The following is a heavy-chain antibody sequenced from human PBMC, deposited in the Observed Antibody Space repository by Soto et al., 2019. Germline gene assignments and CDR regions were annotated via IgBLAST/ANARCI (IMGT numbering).Heavy chain of an antibody. D-gene: IGHD6-19*01. CDR1: GFTFSGSA. CDR2: IRSKANSYAT. J-gene: IGHJ6*02. CDR3: TSPHFAYSSGWHDYYYYGMDV. Sequence: GGSLRLSCAASGFTFSGSAMHWVRQASGKGLEWVGRIRSKANSYATAYAASVKGRFTISRDDSKNTAYLQMNSLKTEDTAVYYCTSPHFAYSSGWHDYYYYGMDVWGQGTTVTVSS. V-gene: IGHV3-73*01.